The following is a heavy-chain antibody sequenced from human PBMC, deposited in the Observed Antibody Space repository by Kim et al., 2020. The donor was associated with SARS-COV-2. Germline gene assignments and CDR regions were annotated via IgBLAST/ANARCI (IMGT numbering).Heavy chain of an antibody. CDR3: ARENGGTITIFGVVTNPLYYMDV. V-gene: IGHV1-69*04. CDR1: GGTFSSYA. CDR2: IIPILGIA. J-gene: IGHJ6*03. Sequence: SVKVSCKASGGTFSSYAISWVRQAPGQGLEWMGRIIPILGIANYAQKFQGRVTITADKSTSTAYMELSSLRSEDTAVYYCARENGGTITIFGVVTNPLYYMDVWGKGTTVTVSS. D-gene: IGHD3-3*01.